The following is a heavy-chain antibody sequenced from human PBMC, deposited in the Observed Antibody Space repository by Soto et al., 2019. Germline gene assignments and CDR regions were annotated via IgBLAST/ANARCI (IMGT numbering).Heavy chain of an antibody. D-gene: IGHD6-6*01. V-gene: IGHV1-69*12. CDR2: IIPIFGTA. CDR1: GGTFSSYA. CDR3: ARVKIAAAHVINYYYYGMDV. Sequence: QVQLVQSGAEVKKPGSSVKVSCKASGGTFSSYATSWVRQAPGQALEWMGGIIPIFGTANYEQKFQGRVTITAEEYKRTAYMELSSCRDEHTAVYYCARVKIAAAHVINYYYYGMDVRSQGGKVTVYS. J-gene: IGHJ6*02.